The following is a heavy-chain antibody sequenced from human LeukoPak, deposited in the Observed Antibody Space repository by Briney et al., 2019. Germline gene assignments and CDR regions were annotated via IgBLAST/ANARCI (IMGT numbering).Heavy chain of an antibody. D-gene: IGHD6-19*01. CDR1: GYTFTSYA. Sequence: ASVKLSCKASGYTFTSYAMHWVRQAPGQRLEWMGWINAGNGNTKYSQKFQARITITRDTSASTAYIELSSLRSEDTAVYYCARGGSGGSQAYYYYHYGMDIWGKGTTVTVSS. V-gene: IGHV1-3*01. J-gene: IGHJ6*04. CDR3: ARGGSGGSQAYYYYHYGMDI. CDR2: INAGNGNT.